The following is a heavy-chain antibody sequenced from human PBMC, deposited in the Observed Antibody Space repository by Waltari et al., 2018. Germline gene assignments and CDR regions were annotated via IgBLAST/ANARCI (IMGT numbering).Heavy chain of an antibody. J-gene: IGHJ3*02. CDR1: GGSISSSSYY. CDR2: IYYSGST. D-gene: IGHD6-19*01. CDR3: AKDRDSSGWYSDDAFDI. Sequence: QLQLQESGPGLVKPSETLSLTCTVSGGSISSSSYYWGWIRQPPGKGLEWIGSIYYSGSTYYNPSLKSRVTISVDTSKNQFSLKLSSVTAEDTAVYYCAKDRDSSGWYSDDAFDIWGQGTMVTVSS. V-gene: IGHV4-39*07.